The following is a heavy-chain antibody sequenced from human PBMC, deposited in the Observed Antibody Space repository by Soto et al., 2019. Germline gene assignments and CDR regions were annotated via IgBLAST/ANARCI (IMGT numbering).Heavy chain of an antibody. J-gene: IGHJ6*02. V-gene: IGHV4-61*01. D-gene: IGHD4-4*01. Sequence: QVQLQESGPGLVKPSETLSLTCTVSGGSFKSGSYSWSWIRQPPGKGLEWIGYVYHTGRTSYNPSLKSRVSISMDTSKNQFSLNLDSVTAADTAVYYCARDGDGRMTTNPYYYNGMDVWGPGTTVTVSS. CDR1: GGSFKSGSYS. CDR3: ARDGDGRMTTNPYYYNGMDV. CDR2: VYHTGRT.